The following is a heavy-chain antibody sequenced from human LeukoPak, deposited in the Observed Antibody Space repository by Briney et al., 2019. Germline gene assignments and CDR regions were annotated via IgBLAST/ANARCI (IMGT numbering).Heavy chain of an antibody. CDR1: GFTFSRYW. Sequence: GGSLRLSCAASGFTFSRYWMHWVRQAPGKGLVWVSRINSDGSSTSYADSVKGRFTISRDNAKNTLYLQMNSLRAEDTAVYYCARGQYQLLSDWFDPWGQGTLVTVSS. J-gene: IGHJ5*02. CDR3: ARGQYQLLSDWFDP. D-gene: IGHD2-2*01. CDR2: INSDGSST. V-gene: IGHV3-74*01.